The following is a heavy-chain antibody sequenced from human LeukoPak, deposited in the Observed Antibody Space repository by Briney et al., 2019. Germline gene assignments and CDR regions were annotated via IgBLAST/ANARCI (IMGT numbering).Heavy chain of an antibody. D-gene: IGHD3-22*01. CDR2: ISSSSSTI. CDR3: ARDYYDSSGSQRLWVY. V-gene: IGHV3-48*04. Sequence: PGGSLRLSCAASGFAFSSYSMNWVRQAPGKGLEWVSYISSSSSTIYYADSVKGRFTISRDNAKNSLYLQMNSLRAEDTAVYYCARDYYDSSGSQRLWVYWGQGTLVTVSS. J-gene: IGHJ4*02. CDR1: GFAFSSYS.